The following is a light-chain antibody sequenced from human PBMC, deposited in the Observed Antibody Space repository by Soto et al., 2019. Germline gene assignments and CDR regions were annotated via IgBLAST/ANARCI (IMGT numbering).Light chain of an antibody. Sequence: EIVMTQSPGTLSVSPGERATLSCGASQSVSSNLAWYQQKPGQAPRLLIYGASTRATGIPVRFSGSGSGTEFTLTISSLQSEDFAVYYCQQYHNWVTFGGGTKVEIK. J-gene: IGKJ4*01. CDR1: QSVSSN. CDR2: GAS. CDR3: QQYHNWVT. V-gene: IGKV3D-15*01.